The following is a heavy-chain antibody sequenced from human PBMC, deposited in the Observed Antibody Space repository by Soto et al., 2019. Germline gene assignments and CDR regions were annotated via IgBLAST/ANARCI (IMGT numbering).Heavy chain of an antibody. CDR1: AFTFSRYG. CDR2: IWYDGSNK. J-gene: IGHJ3*02. CDR3: ARVEERFRRAVAAGRDDAFDI. V-gene: IGHV3-33*01. D-gene: IGHD6-19*01. Sequence: GGSLRLSCAASAFTFSRYGMHWVRQAPGKGLEWVAVIWYDGSNKYYADPVKGRFTISRDNSKNTLYLQMNSLRAEDAAVYYCARVEERFRRAVAAGRDDAFDIWGQGTMVTVSS.